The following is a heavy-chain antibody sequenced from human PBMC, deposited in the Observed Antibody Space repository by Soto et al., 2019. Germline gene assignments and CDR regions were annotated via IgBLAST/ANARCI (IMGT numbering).Heavy chain of an antibody. J-gene: IGHJ6*02. Sequence: SVKVSCKASGGTFSSYAISWVRQATGQGLEWMGGIIPIFGTANYAQKFQGRVTITADKSTSTAYMELSSLRSEDTAVYYCARYYYGSGLNYYYYGMDVWGQGTTVTV. CDR2: IIPIFGTA. V-gene: IGHV1-69*06. CDR1: GGTFSSYA. CDR3: ARYYYGSGLNYYYYGMDV. D-gene: IGHD3-10*01.